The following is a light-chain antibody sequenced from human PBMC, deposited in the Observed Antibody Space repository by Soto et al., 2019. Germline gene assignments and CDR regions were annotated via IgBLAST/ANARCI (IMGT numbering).Light chain of an antibody. CDR1: SGSIASNY. CDR2: ENN. Sequence: NFMLTQPHSVSESPGKTVTISCTGSSGSIASNYVQWFQQRPGSAPTTVICENNQRPSGVPDRFSGSIDSSSNSASLTISGLKTVDEADYYCQSFDRSNQVFGGGTKLTVL. J-gene: IGLJ3*02. V-gene: IGLV6-57*02. CDR3: QSFDRSNQV.